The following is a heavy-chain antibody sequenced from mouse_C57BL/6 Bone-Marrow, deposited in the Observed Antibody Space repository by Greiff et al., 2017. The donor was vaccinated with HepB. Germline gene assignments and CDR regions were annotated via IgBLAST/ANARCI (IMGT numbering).Heavy chain of an antibody. V-gene: IGHV5-9*01. J-gene: IGHJ3*01. Sequence: EVKLVESGGGLVKPGGSLKLSCAASGFTFSSYTMSWVRQTPEKRLEWVATISGGGGNTYYPDSVKGRFTISRDNAKNTLYLQMSSLRSEDTALYYCARSQLGQFAYWGQGTLVTVSA. D-gene: IGHD4-1*02. CDR2: ISGGGGNT. CDR1: GFTFSSYT. CDR3: ARSQLGQFAY.